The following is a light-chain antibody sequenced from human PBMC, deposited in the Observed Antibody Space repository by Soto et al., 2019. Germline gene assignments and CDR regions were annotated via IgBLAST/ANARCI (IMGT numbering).Light chain of an antibody. J-gene: IGLJ1*01. CDR3: SSYTNIKPRACV. CDR2: EVT. V-gene: IGLV2-14*01. Sequence: QSALTQPASVSGSPGQSITISCTGTSGDIGSYNRVSWYQQHPGKAPKLIIYEVTDRPSGVSNRFSGSQSGNTASLTISGLQAEDEDEYYCSSYTNIKPRACVFGTGTKLTVL. CDR1: SGDIGSYNR.